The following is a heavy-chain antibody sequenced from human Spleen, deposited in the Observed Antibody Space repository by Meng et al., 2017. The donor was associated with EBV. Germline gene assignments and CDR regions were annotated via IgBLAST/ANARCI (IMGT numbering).Heavy chain of an antibody. CDR1: GDSINNCGYS. Sequence: QLHLPESGSGLVKPSQTLSLTCAVSGDSINNCGYSWSWIRQPPGKGLDWIGYIYQSGSAYYNPSLKSRVTMSVDMSKNQFPLKLTSVTAADTAVYYCARGGGYGDYEGWFDPWGQGTLVTVSS. J-gene: IGHJ5*02. CDR3: ARGGGYGDYEGWFDP. CDR2: IYQSGSA. V-gene: IGHV4-30-2*01. D-gene: IGHD4-17*01.